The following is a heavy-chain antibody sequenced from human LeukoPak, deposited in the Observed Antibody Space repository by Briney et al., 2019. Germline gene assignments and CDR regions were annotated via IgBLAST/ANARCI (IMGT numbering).Heavy chain of an antibody. CDR3: ARGDYYDSSGFYTDAFDI. Sequence: PGGSLRLSCAAPGFTFSRYWMSWVRQAPGKGLEWVANIKQDGSEKFYVDSVKGRFTISRDNAKNSLYLQMNSLRAEDTALYYCARGDYYDSSGFYTDAFDIWGQGTMVTVSS. V-gene: IGHV3-7*01. J-gene: IGHJ3*02. CDR1: GFTFSRYW. CDR2: IKQDGSEK. D-gene: IGHD3-22*01.